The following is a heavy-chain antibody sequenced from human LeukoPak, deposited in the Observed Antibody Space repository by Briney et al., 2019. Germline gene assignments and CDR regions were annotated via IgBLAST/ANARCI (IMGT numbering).Heavy chain of an antibody. CDR1: GGSISSGGYS. J-gene: IGHJ4*02. V-gene: IGHV4-30-2*01. CDR3: AVTLSDRLGYCSSTSCYMPIFDY. Sequence: PSQTLFLTCAVSGGSISSGGYSWSWIRQPPGKGLEWIGYIYHSGSTYYNPSLKSRVTISVDRSKNQFSLKLSSVTAADTAVYYCAVTLSDRLGYCSSTSCYMPIFDYWGQGTLVTVSS. D-gene: IGHD2-2*01. CDR2: IYHSGST.